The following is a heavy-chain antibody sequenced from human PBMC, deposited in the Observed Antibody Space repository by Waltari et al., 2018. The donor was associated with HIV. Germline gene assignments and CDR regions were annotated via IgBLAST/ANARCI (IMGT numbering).Heavy chain of an antibody. Sequence: QVQLQESGPGLVKPSETLSLTCAVSGGSVSSGGYYWNWIRRPPGEGLEWIGYIYYSGSTNYNPSLRSRVTISVDLSKNQFSLKLRSVTAADTAVYYCARSNGPLDYWGQGTLVTVSS. CDR1: GGSVSSGGYY. D-gene: IGHD7-27*01. CDR2: IYYSGST. V-gene: IGHV4-61*08. CDR3: ARSNGPLDY. J-gene: IGHJ4*02.